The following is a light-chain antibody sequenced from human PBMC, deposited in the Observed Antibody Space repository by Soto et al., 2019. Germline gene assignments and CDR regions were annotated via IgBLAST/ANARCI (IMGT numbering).Light chain of an antibody. J-gene: IGKJ4*01. Sequence: ETVMTQSPATLSVSPGERATVSCRASQSIGSNLAWYQQRPGQAARLVIHGASTRATGIPVRFSGSGSGTEFTLTISSLQSEDFAVYYCQQYHDWPPVSFGGGTKVQVK. CDR3: QQYHDWPPVS. CDR1: QSIGSN. CDR2: GAS. V-gene: IGKV3-15*01.